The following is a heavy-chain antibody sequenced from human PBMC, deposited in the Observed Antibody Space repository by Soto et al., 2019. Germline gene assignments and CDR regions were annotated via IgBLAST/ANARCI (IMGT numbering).Heavy chain of an antibody. CDR1: GFTFSSYA. CDR2: ISGSGGST. Sequence: GGSLRLSCAASGFTFSSYAMSWVRQAPGKGLEWVSAISGSGGSTYYADSVKGRFTISRDNSKNTLYLQMNSLRAEDTAVYYCAKDLMHIIDCSSTSCYLPVPTDYYYYYMDVWGKGTTVTVSS. CDR3: AKDLMHIIDCSSTSCYLPVPTDYYYYYMDV. V-gene: IGHV3-23*01. J-gene: IGHJ6*03. D-gene: IGHD2-2*01.